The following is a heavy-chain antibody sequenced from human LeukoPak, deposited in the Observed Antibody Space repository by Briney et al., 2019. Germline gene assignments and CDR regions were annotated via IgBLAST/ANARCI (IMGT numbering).Heavy chain of an antibody. CDR3: ARDPGGKVWGNWLDP. V-gene: IGHV1-69*05. Sequence: SVKVSCKASGGTFSSYAISWVRQAPGQGLEWMGGIIPIFGTANYAQKFQGRVTITTDESTSTAYMELSSLRSEDTAVYYCARDPGGKVWGNWLDPWGQGTLVTVSS. D-gene: IGHD4-23*01. CDR2: IIPIFGTA. CDR1: GGTFSSYA. J-gene: IGHJ5*02.